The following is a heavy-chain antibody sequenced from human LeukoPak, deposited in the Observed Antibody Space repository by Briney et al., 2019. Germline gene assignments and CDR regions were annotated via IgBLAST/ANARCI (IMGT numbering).Heavy chain of an antibody. J-gene: IGHJ4*02. CDR2: IYTSGST. CDR3: AGSLSSATPFDY. CDR1: GGSISSCH. D-gene: IGHD6-25*01. Sequence: PSETLSLTCTVSGGSISSCHWSWIRQPAGKGLEWIGRIYTSGSTNYNPSLKSRVTMSVDTSKNQFSLKLSSVTAADTAVYYCAGSLSSATPFDYWGQGTLVTVSS. V-gene: IGHV4-4*07.